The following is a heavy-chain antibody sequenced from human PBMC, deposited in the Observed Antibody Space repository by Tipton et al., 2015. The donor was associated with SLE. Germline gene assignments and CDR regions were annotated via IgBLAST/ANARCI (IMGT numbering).Heavy chain of an antibody. D-gene: IGHD2-21*02. V-gene: IGHV4-34*01. CDR2: INHRGNT. J-gene: IGHJ4*02. Sequence: TLSLTCAVYGGSFSGNYWSWIRQSPGKGLEWIGEINHRGNTNYNPSLKSRVTISVDTSKNQFSLKLTSVTAADTAVYYCARYIVVVTYFDYWGQGTMVTVSS. CDR1: GGSFSGNY. CDR3: ARYIVVVTYFDY.